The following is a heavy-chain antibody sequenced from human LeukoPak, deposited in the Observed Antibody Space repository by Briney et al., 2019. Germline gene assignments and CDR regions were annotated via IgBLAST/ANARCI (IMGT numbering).Heavy chain of an antibody. J-gene: IGHJ4*02. Sequence: KPSETLSLTCTVSGGSISSSSYYWGWIRQPPGKGLEWIGSIYYSGSTYYNPSLKSRVTISVDTSKNQSSLKLSAVTAADTAVYYCARGQWLMNFDYWGQGTLVTVSS. CDR2: IYYSGST. D-gene: IGHD6-19*01. CDR1: GGSISSSSYY. CDR3: ARGQWLMNFDY. V-gene: IGHV4-39*01.